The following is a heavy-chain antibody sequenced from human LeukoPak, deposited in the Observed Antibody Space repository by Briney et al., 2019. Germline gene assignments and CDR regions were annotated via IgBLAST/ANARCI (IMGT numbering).Heavy chain of an antibody. CDR2: ISWNSGSI. Sequence: PGRSLRLSCAASGFTFDDYAMHWVRQAPGKGLEWVSGISWNSGSIGYADSVKGRFTISRDNAKNPLYLQMNSLRAEDMALYYCAKDQGRYFDWSFDYWGQGTLVTVSS. J-gene: IGHJ4*02. CDR3: AKDQGRYFDWSFDY. V-gene: IGHV3-9*03. CDR1: GFTFDDYA. D-gene: IGHD3-9*01.